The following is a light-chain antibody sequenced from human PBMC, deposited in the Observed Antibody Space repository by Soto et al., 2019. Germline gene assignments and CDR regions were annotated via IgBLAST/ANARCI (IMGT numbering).Light chain of an antibody. Sequence: QSALTQPRSVSGSPGQSVTISCTGTSSDVGGYIHVSWYQQLSGIVPKLMIYDVYKRPSGVPDRFSGSKSGNTASLTISGLQAEDEADYYCCSYAGRSTPYVFGTGTKVTVL. CDR1: SSDVGGYIH. CDR2: DVY. CDR3: CSYAGRSTPYV. J-gene: IGLJ1*01. V-gene: IGLV2-11*01.